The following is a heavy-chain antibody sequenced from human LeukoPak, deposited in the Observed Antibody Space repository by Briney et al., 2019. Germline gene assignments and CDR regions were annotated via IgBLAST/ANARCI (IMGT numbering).Heavy chain of an antibody. CDR1: GGSFSGYY. J-gene: IGHJ4*02. D-gene: IGHD3-22*01. Sequence: SETLSLTCAVYGGSFSGYYWSWIRQPPGKGLEWIGEINHSGSTNYNPSLKSRVTISVDTSKNQFSLKLSSVTAADTAVYHCAREGYYYDSSGYYRALDYWGQGTLVTVSS. V-gene: IGHV4-34*01. CDR2: INHSGST. CDR3: AREGYYYDSSGYYRALDY.